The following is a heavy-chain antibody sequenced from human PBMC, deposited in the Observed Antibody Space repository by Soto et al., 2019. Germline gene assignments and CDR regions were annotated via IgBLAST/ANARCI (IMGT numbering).Heavy chain of an antibody. CDR1: GFTFSSYG. V-gene: IGHV3-30*18. J-gene: IGHJ6*02. D-gene: IGHD3-3*01. CDR3: EKDFDSYYYYGMDV. Sequence: QVQLVESGGGVVQPGRSLRLSCAASGFTFSSYGMHWVRQAPGKGLEWVAVISYDGSNKYYADSVKGRFTISRDNSKNALYLQMNRLRAEDTAVYYCEKDFDSYYYYGMDVWGQGTTVTVSS. CDR2: ISYDGSNK.